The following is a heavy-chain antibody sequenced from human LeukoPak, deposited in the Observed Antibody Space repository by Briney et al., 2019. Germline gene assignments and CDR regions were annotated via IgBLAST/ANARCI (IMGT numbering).Heavy chain of an antibody. CDR1: GFSFSNYD. CDR3: ARENVLAVAGKNYYYGMDV. Sequence: GTSPRLSCAASGFSFSNYDMHWVRQPAGKGLEWVSTVGSAGDTYYIDSVKGRFTSSRENAKNSLFLQMNRLRAGDTAVYFCARENVLAVAGKNYYYGMDVWGQGTTVTVSS. D-gene: IGHD6-19*01. J-gene: IGHJ6*02. CDR2: VGSAGDT. V-gene: IGHV3-13*01.